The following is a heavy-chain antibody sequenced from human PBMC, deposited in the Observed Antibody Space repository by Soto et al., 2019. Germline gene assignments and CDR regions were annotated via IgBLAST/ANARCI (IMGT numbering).Heavy chain of an antibody. Sequence: PSETLSLTCVVSGASLSSYYWSWIRQPPGKGLEWIGYIYYSGSTNYNPSLKSRVTISVDTSKNQFSLTLTSVTAADTAVYYCARFHKYSEASWFDPWGQGTLVTVSS. CDR2: IYYSGST. V-gene: IGHV4-59*08. CDR1: GASLSSYY. CDR3: ARFHKYSEASWFDP. D-gene: IGHD2-15*01. J-gene: IGHJ5*02.